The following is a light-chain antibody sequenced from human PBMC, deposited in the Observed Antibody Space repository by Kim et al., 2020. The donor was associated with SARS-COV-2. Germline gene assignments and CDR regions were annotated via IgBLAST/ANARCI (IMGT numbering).Light chain of an antibody. CDR3: QQYEGDPLT. CDR2: KAS. J-gene: IGKJ4*01. Sequence: DIQMTQSPSTLSASVGDRVTITCRASQNINIWLAWYQQKPGKAPNLLIHKASTLESGVPPRFGGSGSGTEFTLTISSLQPDDSATYYCQQYEGDPLTFGGGTKVDIK. CDR1: QNINIW. V-gene: IGKV1-5*03.